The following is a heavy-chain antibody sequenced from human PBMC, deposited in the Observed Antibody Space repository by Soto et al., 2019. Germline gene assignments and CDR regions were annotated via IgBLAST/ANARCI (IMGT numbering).Heavy chain of an antibody. Sequence: GESLKISCKGSGYRFTHYWISCVRQMPGKGLEWMGRIDPSDSYTNYSPSFQGHVTISADKSISTAYLQWSSLKASDTAMYYCARQGSRLDYFYGMDVWGQGTTVTVSS. CDR2: IDPSDSYT. CDR1: GYRFTHYW. V-gene: IGHV5-10-1*01. J-gene: IGHJ6*02. CDR3: ARQGSRLDYFYGMDV. D-gene: IGHD6-6*01.